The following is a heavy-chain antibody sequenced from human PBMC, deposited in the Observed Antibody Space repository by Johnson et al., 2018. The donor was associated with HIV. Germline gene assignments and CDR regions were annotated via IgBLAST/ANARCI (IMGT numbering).Heavy chain of an antibody. Sequence: VQLVESGGGLVQPGGSLRLSCAASGFTFSDHYLDWVRQAPGKGLEWVGRSKNKANSYSTEYAASVKGRFTISRDDSKNSLYLQMNSLRSEDTAVYYCVRDSRGYSGFDIWGQGAMVTVSS. J-gene: IGHJ3*02. CDR2: SKNKANSYST. CDR1: GFTFSDHY. CDR3: VRDSRGYSGFDI. D-gene: IGHD3-22*01. V-gene: IGHV3-72*01.